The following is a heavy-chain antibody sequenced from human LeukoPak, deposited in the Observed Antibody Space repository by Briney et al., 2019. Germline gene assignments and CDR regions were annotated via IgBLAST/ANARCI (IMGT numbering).Heavy chain of an antibody. CDR2: INHSGST. J-gene: IGHJ5*02. D-gene: IGHD2-2*02. V-gene: IGHV4-34*01. CDR1: GGSFSGYY. Sequence: SETLSLTCAVYGGSFSGYYWSWIRQPPGKGLEWIGEINHSGSTNYNPSLKNRVTISVDTSKNQFSLKLSSVTAADTAVYYCARGYCSSTSCYTGGWFDPWGQGTLVTVSS. CDR3: ARGYCSSTSCYTGGWFDP.